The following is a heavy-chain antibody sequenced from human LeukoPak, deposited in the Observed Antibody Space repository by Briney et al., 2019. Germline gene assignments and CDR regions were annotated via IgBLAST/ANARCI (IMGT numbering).Heavy chain of an antibody. CDR3: ARDPPSYAY. CDR1: GFTFSSYN. J-gene: IGHJ4*02. D-gene: IGHD5-18*01. Sequence: GGSLRLTCAASGFTFSSYNMNWVRQAPGKGLEWVSSISSSSSYIYYAGSVKGRFTISRDNAKNSLYLQMNSLRAEDTAVYFCARDPPSYAYWGQGTLVTVSS. V-gene: IGHV3-21*01. CDR2: ISSSSSYI.